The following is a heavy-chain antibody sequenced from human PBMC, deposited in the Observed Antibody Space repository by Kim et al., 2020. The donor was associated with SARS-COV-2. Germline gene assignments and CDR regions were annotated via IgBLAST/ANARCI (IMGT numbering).Heavy chain of an antibody. J-gene: IGHJ5*02. V-gene: IGHV3-21*01. CDR3: ARARGNWFDP. CDR2: SI. Sequence: SIKYADSVKGRFTISRDNAKNSLYLQINDLRCEDTGVYYCARARGNWFDPWGQGTLVTVSS.